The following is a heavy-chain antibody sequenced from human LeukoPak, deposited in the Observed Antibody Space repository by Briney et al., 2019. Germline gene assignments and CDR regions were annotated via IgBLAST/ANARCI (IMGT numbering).Heavy chain of an antibody. J-gene: IGHJ5*02. CDR1: GYTFTSYG. Sequence: GASVKVSCKASGYTFTSYGISWVRQAPGQGLEWMGWISAYNGNTNYAQKLQGRVTMTTDTSTSTAYMELRSLRSDDTAVYYCARSRQWLVPSRGWFDPWGQGTLVTVSS. CDR3: ARSRQWLVPSRGWFDP. CDR2: ISAYNGNT. V-gene: IGHV1-18*01. D-gene: IGHD6-19*01.